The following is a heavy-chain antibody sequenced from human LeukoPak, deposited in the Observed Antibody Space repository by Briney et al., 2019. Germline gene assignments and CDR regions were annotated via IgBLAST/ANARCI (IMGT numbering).Heavy chain of an antibody. J-gene: IGHJ4*02. CDR3: ARTTYYYDSSGYFTFDD. CDR1: GGSISSGDYY. V-gene: IGHV4-30-4*08. Sequence: SQTLSLTCTVSGGSISSGDYYWSWIRQPPGKGLEWIGYIYYSGSTYYNPSLKSRVTISVDTSKIQFSLKLSSVTAADTAVYYCARTTYYYDSSGYFTFDDWAQRTMVTVSS. CDR2: IYYSGST. D-gene: IGHD3-22*01.